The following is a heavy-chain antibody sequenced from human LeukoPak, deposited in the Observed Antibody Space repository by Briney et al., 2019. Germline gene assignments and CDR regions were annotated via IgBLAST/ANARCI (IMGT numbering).Heavy chain of an antibody. CDR1: GGSISSYY. CDR2: TYYSGST. J-gene: IGHJ5*02. Sequence: SETLSLTCTDSGGSISSYYWSWIRQPPGKGLEWIGYTYYSGSTNYNPSLKSRVTISVDTSKNQFSLKLSSVTAADTAVYYCARTLSSWYYPWGQGTLVTVSS. V-gene: IGHV4-59*01. D-gene: IGHD6-13*01. CDR3: ARTLSSWYYP.